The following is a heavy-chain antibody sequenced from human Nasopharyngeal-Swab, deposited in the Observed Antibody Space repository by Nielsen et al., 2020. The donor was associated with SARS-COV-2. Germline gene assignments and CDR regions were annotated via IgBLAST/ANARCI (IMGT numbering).Heavy chain of an antibody. CDR2: ISWNSGSI. CDR3: AKDISADDGSGSYYPRGGFDP. Sequence: SLKISCAASGFTFDDYAMHWVRQAPGKGLERVSGISWNSGSIGYADSVKGRFTISRDNAKNSLYLQMNSLRAEDTALYYCAKDISADDGSGSYYPRGGFDPWGQGTLVTVSS. CDR1: GFTFDDYA. D-gene: IGHD3-10*01. V-gene: IGHV3-9*01. J-gene: IGHJ5*02.